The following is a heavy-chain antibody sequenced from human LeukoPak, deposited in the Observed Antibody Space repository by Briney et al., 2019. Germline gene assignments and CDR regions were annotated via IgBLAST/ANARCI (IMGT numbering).Heavy chain of an antibody. Sequence: GGSLRLSCAASGFTVSSNYMSWVRQAPGKGLEWVSAISGSGGSTYYADSVKGRFTISRDNSKNTLYLQMNSLRAEDTAVYYCAKGVKDVDTAMDYWGQGTLVTVSS. CDR3: AKGVKDVDTAMDY. J-gene: IGHJ4*02. CDR2: ISGSGGST. CDR1: GFTVSSNY. D-gene: IGHD5-18*01. V-gene: IGHV3-23*01.